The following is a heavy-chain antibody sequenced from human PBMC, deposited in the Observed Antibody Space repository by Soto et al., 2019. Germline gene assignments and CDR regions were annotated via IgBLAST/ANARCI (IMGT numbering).Heavy chain of an antibody. CDR1: GYTFSSYS. J-gene: IGHJ4*02. V-gene: IGHV3-48*02. CDR2: ISSSSSTI. CDR3: ARDRSPGITMVRGVVDY. D-gene: IGHD3-10*01. Sequence: LRLSCAASGYTFSSYSMNWVRQAPGKGLEWVSYISSSSSTIYYADSVKGRFTISRDNAKNSLYLQMNSLRDEDTAVYYCARDRSPGITMVRGVVDYWGQGTLVTVSS.